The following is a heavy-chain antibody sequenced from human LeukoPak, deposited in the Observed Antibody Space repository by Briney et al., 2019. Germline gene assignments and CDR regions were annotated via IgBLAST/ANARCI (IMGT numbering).Heavy chain of an antibody. J-gene: IGHJ4*02. V-gene: IGHV4-59*01. CDR3: ARVDYGGDYFDY. CDR1: GGSISSYY. D-gene: IGHD4-17*01. Sequence: SETLSLTCTVSGGSISSYYWSWIRQPPGKGLEWIGYIYYSGSTNYNPSLKSRVTISVDTSKNQFSLKLSSVTAADTAVYYCARVDYGGDYFDYWGQGTLDTVSS. CDR2: IYYSGST.